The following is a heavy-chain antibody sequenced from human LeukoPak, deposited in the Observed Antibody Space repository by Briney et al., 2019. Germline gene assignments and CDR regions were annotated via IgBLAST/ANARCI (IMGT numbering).Heavy chain of an antibody. V-gene: IGHV3-48*03. D-gene: IGHD6-19*01. Sequence: GGSLRLSCAASGFTFSSYEMNWVRQAPGKGLEWVSYISSSGSTIYYADSVKGRFTISRDNSKNTLYLQMNSLRAEDTAVYYCAKGGGSGWISVYNWFDPWGQGTLVTVSS. CDR2: ISSSGSTI. CDR1: GFTFSSYE. J-gene: IGHJ5*02. CDR3: AKGGGSGWISVYNWFDP.